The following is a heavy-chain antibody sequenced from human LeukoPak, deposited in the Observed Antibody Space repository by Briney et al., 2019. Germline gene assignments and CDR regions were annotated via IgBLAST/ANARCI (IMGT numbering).Heavy chain of an antibody. V-gene: IGHV1-2*07. Sequence: ASVKVSCKASGYTFTGYYMHWVRQAPGQGLERMGWINPDSGGTNYVRRFQGRVTMTRDTSISTAYMELSRLRSDDTAVYYCARDFGRDIVVVPAAMSSYYYMDVWGKGTTVTISS. J-gene: IGHJ6*03. CDR1: GYTFTGYY. D-gene: IGHD2-2*01. CDR3: ARDFGRDIVVVPAAMSSYYYMDV. CDR2: INPDSGGT.